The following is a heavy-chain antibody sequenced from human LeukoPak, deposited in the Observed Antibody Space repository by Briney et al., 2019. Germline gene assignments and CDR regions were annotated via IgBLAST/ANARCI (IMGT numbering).Heavy chain of an antibody. CDR2: IRYDGSNK. D-gene: IGHD2-2*01. CDR1: GFTFSSYG. CDR3: AVPGYCSSASCHAFDY. J-gene: IGHJ4*02. Sequence: GGSLRLSCAASGFTFSSYGMHWVRQAPGKGLEWVAFIRYDGSNKYYADSVKGRFTISRDNSKNTLYLQMNSLRAEDTAVYYCAVPGYCSSASCHAFDYWGQGTLVTVSS. V-gene: IGHV3-30*02.